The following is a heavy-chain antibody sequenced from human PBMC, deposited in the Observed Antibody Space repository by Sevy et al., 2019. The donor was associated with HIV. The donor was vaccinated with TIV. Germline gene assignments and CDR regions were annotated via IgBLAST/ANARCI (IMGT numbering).Heavy chain of an antibody. D-gene: IGHD3-22*01. V-gene: IGHV3-33*01. J-gene: IGHJ4*02. CDR1: GFTFSNYA. CDR2: IWSDGAYQ. CDR3: ARGGYYYDNAAYYALDS. Sequence: GGSLRLSCAATGFTFSNYAMHWVRQAPGKGMEWVAIIWSDGAYQYHGDSVKGRFTISGDNSKNTLYLQMNNVRVEDTAVYYCARGGYYYDNAAYYALDSWGQGTPVTVSS.